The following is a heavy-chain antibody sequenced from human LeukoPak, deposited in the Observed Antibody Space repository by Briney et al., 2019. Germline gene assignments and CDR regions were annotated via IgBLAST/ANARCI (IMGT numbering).Heavy chain of an antibody. J-gene: IGHJ6*03. Sequence: GSLRLSCAASGFTFSSYWMHWVRQAPGKGLVWVSHINSDGSSTSYADSVKGRFTISRDNAKNTLYLQMNSLRAEDTAVYYCARDGVTTVTTFYYYYMDVWGKGTTVTVSS. V-gene: IGHV3-74*01. CDR2: INSDGSST. D-gene: IGHD4-17*01. CDR1: GFTFSSYW. CDR3: ARDGVTTVTTFYYYYMDV.